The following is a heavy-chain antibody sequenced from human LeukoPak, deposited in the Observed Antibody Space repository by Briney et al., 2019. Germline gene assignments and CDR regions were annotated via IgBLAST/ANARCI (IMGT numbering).Heavy chain of an antibody. CDR3: ARDLVTMVRGVIIPRMDV. D-gene: IGHD3-10*01. V-gene: IGHV3-21*01. J-gene: IGHJ6*04. CDR2: ISSSSSYI. CDR1: GFTFSSYS. Sequence: PGGSLRLSCAASGFTFSSYSVNWVRQAPGKGLEWVSSISSSSSYIYYADSVKGRFTISRDNAKNSLYLQMNSLRAEDTAAYYCARDLVTMVRGVIIPRMDVWGKGTTVTVSS.